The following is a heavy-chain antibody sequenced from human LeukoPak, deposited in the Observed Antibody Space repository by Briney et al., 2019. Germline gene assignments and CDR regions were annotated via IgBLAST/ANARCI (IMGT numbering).Heavy chain of an antibody. Sequence: GGSLRLSCVASGFTFSTYGMAWVRQPPRKGLEWISAITGNGADTYYADSVKGRFTISRDNSKNTLYLQMNSLRAEDTAVYYCAKGFDHWGQGNLVTVSS. CDR2: ITGNGADT. CDR3: AKGFDH. J-gene: IGHJ4*02. V-gene: IGHV3-23*01. CDR1: GFTFSTYG.